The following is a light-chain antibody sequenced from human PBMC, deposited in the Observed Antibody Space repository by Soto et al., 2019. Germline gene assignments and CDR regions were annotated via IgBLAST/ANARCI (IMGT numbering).Light chain of an antibody. V-gene: IGKV3-20*01. CDR2: GAS. J-gene: IGKJ1*01. CDR1: QSVDTTF. CDR3: QRYMSSVT. Sequence: EIVLTQSPGSLSLSPGQRATLSCRASQSVDTTFFAGYLKKPGQAPRLLIYGASKRATGIPDRLSGSGSGTDFTLIIGRLAHEDFAVYCCQRYMSSVTFGQVTKVEIK.